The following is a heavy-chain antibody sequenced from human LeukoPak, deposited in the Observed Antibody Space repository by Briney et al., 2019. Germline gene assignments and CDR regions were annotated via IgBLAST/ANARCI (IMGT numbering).Heavy chain of an antibody. CDR3: ARVVPADNWFDP. J-gene: IGHJ5*02. CDR1: GGSISSGSYY. CDR2: IYTSGST. D-gene: IGHD2-2*01. V-gene: IGHV4-61*02. Sequence: ASETLSLTCTVSGGSISSGSYYWSWIRQPAGKGLEWIGRIYTSGSTNYSPSLKSRVTISVDTSKNQFSLKLSSVTAADTAVYYCARVVPADNWFDPWGQGTLVTVSS.